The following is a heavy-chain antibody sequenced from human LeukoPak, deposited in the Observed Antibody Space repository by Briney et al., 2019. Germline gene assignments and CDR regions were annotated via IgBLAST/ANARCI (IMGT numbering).Heavy chain of an antibody. CDR1: GGSISSGGYY. Sequence: SETLSLTCTVSGGSISSGGYYWSWIRQHPGKGLEWIGYISYSGSTYYNPSLKSRVNISVDTSKNQFSLKLGSVTAADTAVYYCARGLGGRLQFDYWGQGTLVTVSS. CDR3: ARGLGGRLQFDY. CDR2: ISYSGST. D-gene: IGHD2-15*01. J-gene: IGHJ4*02. V-gene: IGHV4-31*03.